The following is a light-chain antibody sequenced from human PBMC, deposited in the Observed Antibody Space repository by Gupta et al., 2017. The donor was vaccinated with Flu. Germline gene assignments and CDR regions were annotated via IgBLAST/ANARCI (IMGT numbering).Light chain of an antibody. Sequence: VLTQPPSRSGTPGHRVTISCSRSSSNIGSHTVNWYQQLPGTAPKLLIYNNYQRPSGVPDRFSGSKSGTSASLAISGLQSEDEADYYCAVWDDSLNGVVFGGGTKLTVL. J-gene: IGLJ2*01. V-gene: IGLV1-44*01. CDR2: NNY. CDR3: AVWDDSLNGVV. CDR1: SSNIGSHT.